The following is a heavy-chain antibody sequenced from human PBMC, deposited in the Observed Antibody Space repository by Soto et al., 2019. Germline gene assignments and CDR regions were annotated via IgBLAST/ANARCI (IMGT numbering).Heavy chain of an antibody. CDR1: GFTFSSYA. V-gene: IGHV3-23*01. J-gene: IGHJ4*02. D-gene: IGHD6-6*01. CDR2: ISGSGGST. CDR3: AKTGGGIAARHFDY. Sequence: LRLSCAASGFTFSSYAMSWVRQSPGKGLEWVSAISGSGGSTYYADSVKGRFTISRDNSKNTLYLQMNSLRAEDTAVYYCAKTGGGIAARHFDYWGQGTLVTVSS.